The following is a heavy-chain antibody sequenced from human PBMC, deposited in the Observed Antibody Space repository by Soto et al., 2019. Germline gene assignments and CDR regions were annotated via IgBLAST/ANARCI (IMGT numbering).Heavy chain of an antibody. J-gene: IGHJ4*02. CDR1: GSSISSYH. Sequence: SETLSLTCTLSGSSISSYHWNLIRPPPGKGLEWIGYIYYSGSTNYNPSLKSRVTISVDTSKNQFSLKLTSVTAADTATYYCATIPRRGYSYGIDYWGPGTLVSVSS. CDR3: ATIPRRGYSYGIDY. CDR2: IYYSGST. D-gene: IGHD2-21*02. V-gene: IGHV4-59*12.